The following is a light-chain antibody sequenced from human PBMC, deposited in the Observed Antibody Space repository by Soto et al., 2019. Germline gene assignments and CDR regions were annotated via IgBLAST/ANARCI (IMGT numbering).Light chain of an antibody. CDR2: KAS. Sequence: DIQMTQSPSTLSASVGDRVTITCRASQSISTWLAWYQQEPGKAPKLLIHKASSLQSGVPSRFSGSGSGTDFTLEISRVETDDVGIYYCMQSTQLPPTFGQGTRLEIK. V-gene: IGKV1-5*03. J-gene: IGKJ5*01. CDR1: QSISTW. CDR3: MQSTQLPPT.